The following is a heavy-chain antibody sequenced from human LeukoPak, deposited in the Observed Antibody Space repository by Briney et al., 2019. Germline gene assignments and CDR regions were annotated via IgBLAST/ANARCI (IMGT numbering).Heavy chain of an antibody. CDR3: ARVLSGRGSLYSYYYYMDV. Sequence: GGSLRLSCAASGFTFSSYSMHWVRQAPGKGLEYVSAISSNGGSTYYANSVKGRFTISRDNSKNTLYLLMNSLRAEDTAVYYCARVLSGRGSLYSYYYYMDVWGKGTTVTISS. CDR2: ISSNGGST. D-gene: IGHD3-10*01. V-gene: IGHV3-64*01. J-gene: IGHJ6*03. CDR1: GFTFSSYS.